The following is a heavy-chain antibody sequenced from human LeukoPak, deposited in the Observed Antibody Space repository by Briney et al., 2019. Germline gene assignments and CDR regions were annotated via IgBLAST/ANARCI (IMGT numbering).Heavy chain of an antibody. V-gene: IGHV3-48*02. Sequence: WGSLILSCAASEFAFSTYNMNRVRQAPGKGLEWVSYISTGSSTTYYADSVKGRFTISRDNVENSLYLQMNSLRDEDTAVYYCARVAAGYSVNYFDYWGQGTLVTVSS. D-gene: IGHD4-23*01. J-gene: IGHJ4*02. CDR2: ISTGSSTT. CDR3: ARVAAGYSVNYFDY. CDR1: EFAFSTYN.